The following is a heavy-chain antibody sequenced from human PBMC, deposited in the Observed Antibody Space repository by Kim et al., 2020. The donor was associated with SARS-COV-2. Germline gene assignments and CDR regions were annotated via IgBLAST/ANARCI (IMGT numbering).Heavy chain of an antibody. CDR3: ARHGYYDSSGRSGAFDI. V-gene: IGHV4-39*01. CDR1: GGSISSSSYY. J-gene: IGHJ3*02. CDR2: IYYSGST. Sequence: SETLSLTCTVSGGSISSSSYYWGWIRQPPGKGLEWIGSIYYSGSTYYNPSLKSRVTISVDTSKNQFSLKLSSVTAADTAVYYCARHGYYDSSGRSGAFDIWGQGKMVTVSS. D-gene: IGHD3-22*01.